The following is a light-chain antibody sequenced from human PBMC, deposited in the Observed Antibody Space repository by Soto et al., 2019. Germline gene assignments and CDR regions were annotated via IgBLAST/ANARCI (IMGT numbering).Light chain of an antibody. J-gene: IGKJ5*01. CDR3: QLRTNWSIA. CDR2: DAS. V-gene: IGKV3-11*01. Sequence: EFVCTQSPATLSLSPGERATLSGRASQSVSSYLAWYQQKPGQAHRLLIYDASNRATGIPARFSGTGSGTDFTLTINKLQPEDFAVYYCQLRTNWSIAFGRGTRLEIK. CDR1: QSVSSY.